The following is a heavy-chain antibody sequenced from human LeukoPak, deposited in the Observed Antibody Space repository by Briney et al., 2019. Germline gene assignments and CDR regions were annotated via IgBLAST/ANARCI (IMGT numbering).Heavy chain of an antibody. D-gene: IGHD1-20*01. CDR2: INPNSGGT. CDR3: ARGGITGTTRGPTGLNDAFDI. Sequence: GASVKVSCKASGYTFTGYYMHWVRQAPGQGLEWMGWINPNSGGTNYAQKLQGWVTMTRDTSISTAYMELSRLRSDDTAVYYCARGGITGTTRGPTGLNDAFDIWGQGTMVTVSS. V-gene: IGHV1-2*04. J-gene: IGHJ3*02. CDR1: GYTFTGYY.